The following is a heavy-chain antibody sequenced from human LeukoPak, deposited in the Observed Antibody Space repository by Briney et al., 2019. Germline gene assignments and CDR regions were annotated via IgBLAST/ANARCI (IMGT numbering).Heavy chain of an antibody. J-gene: IGHJ4*02. Sequence: GGSLRLSCAASGFTFSSYSMNWVRQAPGEGLEWVSSISSSSSYIYYADSVKGRFTISRDNAKNSLYLQMNSLRAEDTAVYYCARDRYDILTGYYSDYWGQGTLVTVSS. CDR2: ISSSSSYI. CDR1: GFTFSSYS. CDR3: ARDRYDILTGYYSDY. V-gene: IGHV3-21*01. D-gene: IGHD3-9*01.